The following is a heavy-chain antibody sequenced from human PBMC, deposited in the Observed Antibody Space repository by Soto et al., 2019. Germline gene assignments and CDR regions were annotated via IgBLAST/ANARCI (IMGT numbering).Heavy chain of an antibody. V-gene: IGHV2-5*02. CDR2: IYWDDDK. J-gene: IGHJ6*02. CDR1: GSSLSTSGVG. CDR3: VHSRCGGDCLQSYSSHYYYGMDI. D-gene: IGHD2-21*02. Sequence: SGPTPLNPTQTLTLTCTFSGSSLSTSGVGVGWIRQPPGKALEWLALIYWDDDKRYSPSLKSRLTITKDTSKNQVVLTMTNMDPVDTATYYCVHSRCGGDCLQSYSSHYYYGMDIWGQGT.